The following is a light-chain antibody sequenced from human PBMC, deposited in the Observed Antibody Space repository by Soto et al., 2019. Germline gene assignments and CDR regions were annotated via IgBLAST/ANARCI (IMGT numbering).Light chain of an antibody. CDR1: SSDIGAYDH. Sequence: QSVLTQPASVSGSPGQSIAISCTETSSDIGAYDHVSWYQHHPGKAPKLIISEVNNRPSGVSTRFSGSKSDCTASLTISGLQAEDEADYYCCSYTNSDTRVFGTGTKATVL. CDR3: CSYTNSDTRV. J-gene: IGLJ1*01. V-gene: IGLV2-14*01. CDR2: EVN.